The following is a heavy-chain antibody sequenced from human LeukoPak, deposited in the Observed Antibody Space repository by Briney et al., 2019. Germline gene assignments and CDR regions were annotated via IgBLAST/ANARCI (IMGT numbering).Heavy chain of an antibody. V-gene: IGHV3-48*01. J-gene: IGHJ4*02. CDR2: ISSSSTTI. Sequence: GGSLRLSCAASTFTFSTYSMNWVRQAPGKGLERVSYISSSSTTIYYADSVKGRFTISRDNAKNSLYLQMNSLRAEDTAVYYCARGPSGYHNTGGQGTLVTVSS. CDR1: TFTFSTYS. CDR3: ARGPSGYHNT. D-gene: IGHD5-12*01.